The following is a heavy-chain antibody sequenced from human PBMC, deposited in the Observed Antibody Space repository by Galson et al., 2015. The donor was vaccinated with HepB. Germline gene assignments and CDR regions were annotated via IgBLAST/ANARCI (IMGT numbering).Heavy chain of an antibody. J-gene: IGHJ6*02. Sequence: SVKVSCKASGYTFSNYGISWVRQAPGQGLEWMGWISGHNGNTNYAQKVQGRVTLTADTSTSTVQMELRNLRSDDTAVYYCARAMQLFYSAMDVWGRGTTVTVSS. CDR2: ISGHNGNT. CDR3: ARAMQLFYSAMDV. D-gene: IGHD5-18*01. CDR1: GYTFSNYG. V-gene: IGHV1-18*01.